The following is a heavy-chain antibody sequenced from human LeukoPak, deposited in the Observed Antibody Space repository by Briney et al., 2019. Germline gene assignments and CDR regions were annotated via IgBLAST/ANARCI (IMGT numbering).Heavy chain of an antibody. Sequence: SVKVSCKASGGTFSSYAISWVRQAPGQGLEWMGGIIPIFGTANYAQKFQGRVTITADESTSTAYMELSSLRSEDTAVYYCATGGGSGRELYYYYYMDVWGKGTTVTISS. CDR2: IIPIFGTA. CDR3: ATGGGSGRELYYYYYMDV. V-gene: IGHV1-69*01. J-gene: IGHJ6*03. D-gene: IGHD3-10*01. CDR1: GGTFSSYA.